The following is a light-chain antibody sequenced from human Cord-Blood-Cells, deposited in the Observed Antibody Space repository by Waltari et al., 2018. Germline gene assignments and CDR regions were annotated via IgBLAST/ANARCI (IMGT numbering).Light chain of an antibody. CDR3: QQRSNWPPWT. Sequence: EIVLTQSPATLSLSPGERATLSCRASQSVSSYLAWYQQKPGQAPRLLSYDASNRATGIPARFSGGGSWTEFTLTISSIEHEDFAVYYCQQRSNWPPWTFGQGTKVEIK. V-gene: IGKV3-11*01. CDR2: DAS. CDR1: QSVSSY. J-gene: IGKJ1*01.